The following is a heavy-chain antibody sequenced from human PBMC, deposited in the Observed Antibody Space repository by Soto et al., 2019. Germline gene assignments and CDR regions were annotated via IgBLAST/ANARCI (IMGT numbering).Heavy chain of an antibody. CDR2: ISSSGSTI. D-gene: IGHD2-8*02. CDR1: GFTFSSYE. J-gene: IGHJ4*02. Sequence: GGSLRLSCAASGFTFSSYEMNWARQAPGKGLEWVSYISSSGSTIYYADSVKGRFTISRDNAKNSLYLQMNSLRAEDTAVYYCARDSSGGDCYDYWGQGTLVTVPQ. V-gene: IGHV3-48*03. CDR3: ARDSSGGDCYDY.